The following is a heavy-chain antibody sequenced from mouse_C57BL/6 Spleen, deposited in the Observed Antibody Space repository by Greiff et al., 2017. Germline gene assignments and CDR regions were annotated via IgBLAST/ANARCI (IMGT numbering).Heavy chain of an antibody. Sequence: VQLQQSGAELVRPGASVKLSCTASGFNIKDDYMHWVKQRPEQGLEWIGWIDPENGDTEYASKFQGKATITADTSSNTAYRQLSSLTSEDTAVYYCTTGGVRRYWYFDVWGTGTTVTVSS. CDR1: GFNIKDDY. CDR3: TTGGVRRYWYFDV. D-gene: IGHD2-14*01. V-gene: IGHV14-4*01. J-gene: IGHJ1*03. CDR2: IDPENGDT.